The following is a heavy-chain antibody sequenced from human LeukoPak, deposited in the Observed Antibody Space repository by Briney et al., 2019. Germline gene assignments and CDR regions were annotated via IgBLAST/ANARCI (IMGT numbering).Heavy chain of an antibody. CDR3: AKEVAVAGNNWFDP. J-gene: IGHJ5*02. Sequence: PSETLSLTSTVSGGSISSYYWNWLRQPAGRGLEWIGRIYPGGSTNYNPSLKSRVTMSVDTSNNQFSLKLSSVTAADTAVYYCAKEVAVAGNNWFDPWGQGTLVTVSS. D-gene: IGHD6-19*01. V-gene: IGHV4-4*07. CDR1: GGSISSYY. CDR2: IYPGGST.